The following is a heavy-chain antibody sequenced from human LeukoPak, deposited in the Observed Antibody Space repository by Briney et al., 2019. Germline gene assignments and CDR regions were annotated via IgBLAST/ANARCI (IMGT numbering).Heavy chain of an antibody. Sequence: GGFLRLSCAASGFTVSSDYVSWVRQAPGKGLEWVSVVYPRGQTYYADSVKGRFTLSRDTLNNTLHLQMNSLRVEDTAVYYCARQTPEYYFGSGRKFDSWGQGILVTVSS. CDR2: VYPRGQT. CDR1: GFTVSSDY. CDR3: ARQTPEYYFGSGRKFDS. V-gene: IGHV3-66*04. D-gene: IGHD3-10*01. J-gene: IGHJ4*02.